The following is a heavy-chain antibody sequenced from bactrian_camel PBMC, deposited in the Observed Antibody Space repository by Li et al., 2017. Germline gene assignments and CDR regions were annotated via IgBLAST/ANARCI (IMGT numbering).Heavy chain of an antibody. CDR3: AAGNPEREWWSLRESGYEY. V-gene: IGHV3S10*01. CDR1: GYSDCRYD. J-gene: IGHJ4*01. Sequence: VQLVESGGNSVQARGSLRLSCAVSGYSDCRYDMSWYRQRPGKEREFVSKDDRDGDTTYAASVKGRFTISQDNAKRTVYLQMNNLQNRDTAMYFCAAGNPEREWWSLRESGYEYYGQGTQVTVS. D-gene: IGHD2*01. CDR2: DDRDGDT.